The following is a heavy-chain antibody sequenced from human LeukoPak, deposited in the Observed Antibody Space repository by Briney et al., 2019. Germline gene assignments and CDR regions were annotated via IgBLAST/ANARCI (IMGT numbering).Heavy chain of an antibody. CDR2: IDPSDSYT. CDR1: GYSFTSYW. J-gene: IGHJ5*02. Sequence: GESLRISCKGSGYSFTSYWISWVRQMPGKGLEWMGRIDPSDSYTNYSPSFQGHVTISADKSISTAYLQWSSLKASDTAMYYCARHVSQGYCSSTSCYPGTWFDPWGQGTLVTASS. CDR3: ARHVSQGYCSSTSCYPGTWFDP. V-gene: IGHV5-10-1*01. D-gene: IGHD2-2*01.